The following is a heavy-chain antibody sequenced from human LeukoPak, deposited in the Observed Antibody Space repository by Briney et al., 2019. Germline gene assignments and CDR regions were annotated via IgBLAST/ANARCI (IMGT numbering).Heavy chain of an antibody. D-gene: IGHD4-17*01. Sequence: ASVKVSCKASGYTFTSYAMHWVRQAPGQRLEWMGWINAGKGNTKYSQEFQGRVTITRNTSISTAYMELSSLRSEDTAVYYCATAATTKYYYYMDVWGKGTTVTVSS. CDR3: ATAATTKYYYYMDV. CDR2: INAGKGNT. CDR1: GYTFTSYA. J-gene: IGHJ6*03. V-gene: IGHV1-3*03.